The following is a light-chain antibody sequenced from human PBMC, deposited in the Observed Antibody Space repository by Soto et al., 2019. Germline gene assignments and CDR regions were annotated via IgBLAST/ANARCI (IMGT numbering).Light chain of an antibody. CDR3: QSCDTTIVV. CDR2: EDN. CDR1: SGSIATYY. J-gene: IGLJ2*01. V-gene: IGLV6-57*04. Sequence: FMLTQPHSVSESPGKTVTISCTRSSGSIATYYVQWYQQRPGSAPTTVIYEDNQRPSGVPDRFSGSIDRSSNSASLTISGLKAEDEADYYCQSCDTTIVVFGGGTKLTVL.